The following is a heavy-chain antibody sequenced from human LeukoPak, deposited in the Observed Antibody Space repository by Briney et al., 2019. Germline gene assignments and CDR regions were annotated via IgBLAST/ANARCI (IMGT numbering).Heavy chain of an antibody. CDR1: GYTFTRHG. J-gene: IGHJ5*02. Sequence: ASVKVSCKASGYTFTRHGISWVRQAPGQGLEWMGGISAYNGDTNYAQKLQGRVTMPTDTSTSTAYMELRSLRSDDTAVYYCARGPSNSSGWRTWFDPWGQGTLVTVSS. V-gene: IGHV1-18*01. CDR3: ARGPSNSSGWRTWFDP. CDR2: ISAYNGDT. D-gene: IGHD6-19*01.